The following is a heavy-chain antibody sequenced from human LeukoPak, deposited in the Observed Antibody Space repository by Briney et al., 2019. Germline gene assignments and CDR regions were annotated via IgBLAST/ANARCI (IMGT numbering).Heavy chain of an antibody. CDR1: GFTFSGAW. CDR2: IREDGTEK. J-gene: IGHJ4*02. Sequence: GGSLRLSCTASGFTFSGAWMTWVRQAPGKGLEWVANIREDGTEKNYVDSVKDRFTISRDNAKNSLYLQMNSLRAEDTAVYYCAREDYGDVDYWGQGTLVTVSS. D-gene: IGHD4-17*01. CDR3: AREDYGDVDY. V-gene: IGHV3-7*01.